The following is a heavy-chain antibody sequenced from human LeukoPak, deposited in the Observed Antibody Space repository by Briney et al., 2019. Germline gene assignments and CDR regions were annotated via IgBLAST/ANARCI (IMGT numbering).Heavy chain of an antibody. CDR1: GFTFSSYA. D-gene: IGHD1-26*01. CDR2: ISVSGVDT. V-gene: IGHV3-23*01. Sequence: GGSLRLSCAASGFTFSSYAMSWVRQAPGKGLEWVSAISVSGVDTYYADSVKGRFTISRDNFKNRLYLQMNSLRAEDTAVYYCASPKGGRYHEGFDYWGRGTLVTVSS. CDR3: ASPKGGRYHEGFDY. J-gene: IGHJ4*02.